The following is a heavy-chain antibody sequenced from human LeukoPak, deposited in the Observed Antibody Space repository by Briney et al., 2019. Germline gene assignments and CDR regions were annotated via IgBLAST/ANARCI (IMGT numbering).Heavy chain of an antibody. V-gene: IGHV3-21*01. Sequence: GGSLRLSCAASGFTFSSYSMNWVRQAPGKGLEWVSSISSSSSYIYYADSVKGRFTISRDNAKNSLYLQMNSLRAEDTAVYYCARDLVGATMGDGAFDIWGQGTMVTVSS. J-gene: IGHJ3*02. CDR2: ISSSSSYI. CDR1: GFTFSSYS. D-gene: IGHD1-26*01. CDR3: ARDLVGATMGDGAFDI.